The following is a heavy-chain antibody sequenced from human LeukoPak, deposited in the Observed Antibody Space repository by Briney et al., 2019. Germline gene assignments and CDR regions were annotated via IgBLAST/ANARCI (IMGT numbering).Heavy chain of an antibody. V-gene: IGHV1-58*02. CDR3: AAGAHSNYWSGDSFDY. CDR2: IVVGSGNT. D-gene: IGHD4-11*01. Sequence: SVKVSCKASGFTFTSSAMQWVRQARGQRLEWIGWIVVGSGNTNYAQKFQERVTITRDMSTSTAYMELSSLRSEDTAVYYCAAGAHSNYWSGDSFDYWGQGTLVTVSS. J-gene: IGHJ4*02. CDR1: GFTFTSSA.